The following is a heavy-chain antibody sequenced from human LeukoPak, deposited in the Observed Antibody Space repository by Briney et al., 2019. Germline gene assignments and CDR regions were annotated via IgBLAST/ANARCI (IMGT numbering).Heavy chain of an antibody. Sequence: GRSLRLSCAAPGFTFSDYGMHWVRQAPGKGLEWVAAISYDGSNEYFGDSLRGRSTISRDNSKNMLYLQMNRLRVEDTAVYYCVRGEYYSSSGMDVWGQGTTVTVSS. V-gene: IGHV3-30*03. CDR3: VRGEYYSSSGMDV. CDR2: ISYDGSNE. CDR1: GFTFSDYG. D-gene: IGHD3-10*01. J-gene: IGHJ6*02.